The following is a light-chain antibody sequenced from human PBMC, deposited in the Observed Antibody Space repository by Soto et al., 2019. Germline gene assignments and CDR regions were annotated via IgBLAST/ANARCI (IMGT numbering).Light chain of an antibody. CDR3: QSYDSSNQNVV. V-gene: IGLV6-57*02. Sequence: NFMLTQPHSVSESPGKTVTISCTGSSGSIASNYVQWYQQRPGSAPTTVIYEDNQRPSGVPDRFSSSIDSSSNSASLTISGLKTEDEADYYCQSYDSSNQNVVFGGGTKLTVL. J-gene: IGLJ2*01. CDR1: SGSIASNY. CDR2: EDN.